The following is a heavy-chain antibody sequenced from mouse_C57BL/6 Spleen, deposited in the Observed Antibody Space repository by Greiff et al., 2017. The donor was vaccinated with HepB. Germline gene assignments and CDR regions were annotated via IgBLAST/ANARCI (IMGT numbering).Heavy chain of an antibody. J-gene: IGHJ2*01. D-gene: IGHD2-5*01. Sequence: DVKVEESEGGLVQPGSSMKLSCTASGFTFSDYYMAWVRQVPEKGLEWVANINYDGSSTYYLDSLKSRFIISRDNAKNILYLQMSSLKSEDTATYYCARVAYYSIDYWGQGTTLTVSS. CDR3: ARVAYYSIDY. CDR1: GFTFSDYY. V-gene: IGHV5-16*01. CDR2: INYDGSST.